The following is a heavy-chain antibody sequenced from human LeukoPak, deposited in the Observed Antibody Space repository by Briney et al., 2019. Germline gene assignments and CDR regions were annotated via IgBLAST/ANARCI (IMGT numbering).Heavy chain of an antibody. CDR3: AKDLSWNTADR. CDR1: GFAFSNYW. V-gene: IGHV3-74*01. D-gene: IGHD1/OR15-1a*01. Sequence: GGSLRLSCVASGFAFSNYWMXXXRXASGKAXXGVSRXXPDGTTTDYAXXXXXXFTISXXNAKNMVFLQMNGLRADDTALYYCAKDLSWNTADRWGQGILVTVSS. J-gene: IGHJ5*02. CDR2: XXPDGTTT.